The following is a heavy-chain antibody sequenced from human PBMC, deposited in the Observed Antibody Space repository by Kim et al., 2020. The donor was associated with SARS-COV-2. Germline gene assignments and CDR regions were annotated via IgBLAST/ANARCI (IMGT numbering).Heavy chain of an antibody. D-gene: IGHD1-1*01. V-gene: IGHV4-34*01. CDR1: GGSFSGYY. J-gene: IGHJ5*02. CDR2: IIHSGGT. Sequence: SETLSLTCAVYGGSFSGYYWSWIRQPPGKGLEWIGEIIHSGGTNYNPSLKSRVTIXIDTSKNQFSLKLNXVXAADTAVYYCARGLXQVLAILTTSSWLDPWGQGXXGTVSS. CDR3: ARGLXQVLAILTTSSWLDP.